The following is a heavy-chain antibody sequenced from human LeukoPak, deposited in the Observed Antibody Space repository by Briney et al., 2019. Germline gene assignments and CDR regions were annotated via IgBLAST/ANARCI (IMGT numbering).Heavy chain of an antibody. J-gene: IGHJ4*02. V-gene: IGHV3-74*01. D-gene: IGHD5-18*01. CDR3: ARVGYTAMGYDDY. Sequence: GGSLSLSCAASGFTFSSYWMHWVRQAPGKGLVWVSRINSDGSSTSYADSVKGRFTISRDNAKDTLYLQMNSLRAEDTAVYYCARVGYTAMGYDDYWGQGTLVTVSS. CDR1: GFTFSSYW. CDR2: INSDGSST.